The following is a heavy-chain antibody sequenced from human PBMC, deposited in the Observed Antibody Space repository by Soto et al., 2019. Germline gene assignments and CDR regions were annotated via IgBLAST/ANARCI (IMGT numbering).Heavy chain of an antibody. D-gene: IGHD6-19*01. Sequence: PSETLSLTCTVSGGSISSNIYYWGWIRQPPGKGLEWIGSIYYSGSTYYSPSLKSRVTISVDTSNNQFSLKLSSVTAADMAVYYCARHSSGWYRFDYWGQGTLVTVSS. V-gene: IGHV4-39*01. CDR3: ARHSSGWYRFDY. CDR1: GGSISSNIYY. CDR2: IYYSGST. J-gene: IGHJ4*02.